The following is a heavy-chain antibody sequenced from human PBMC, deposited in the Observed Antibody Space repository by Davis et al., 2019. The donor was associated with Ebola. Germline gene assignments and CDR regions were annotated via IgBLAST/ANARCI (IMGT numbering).Heavy chain of an antibody. CDR2: MNPNSGNT. V-gene: IGHV1-8*01. J-gene: IGHJ5*01. D-gene: IGHD3-16*01. CDR3: ARGTRSFDS. CDR1: GYTFINYD. Sequence: ASVKVSCKASGYTFINYDVHWVRQGTGQGLEWIGWMNPNSGNTGYAQKFQGRVTMTRNTSISTAYMELSGLRSEDTAIYFCARGTRSFDSWGQGTLVTVSS.